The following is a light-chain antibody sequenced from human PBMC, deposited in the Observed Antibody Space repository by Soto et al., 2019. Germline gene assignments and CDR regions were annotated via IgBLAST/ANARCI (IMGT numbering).Light chain of an antibody. V-gene: IGKV3-15*01. Sequence: EIVLTQSPATLPLSPGERATLSCRASQSVTSNYLAWYHQKPGQAPRLLIYGASTRATGIPARFSGSGSGTEFTLTINSLQSEDFAVYYCQQYNNWPRTFGQGTKVDIK. CDR1: QSVTSN. J-gene: IGKJ1*01. CDR2: GAS. CDR3: QQYNNWPRT.